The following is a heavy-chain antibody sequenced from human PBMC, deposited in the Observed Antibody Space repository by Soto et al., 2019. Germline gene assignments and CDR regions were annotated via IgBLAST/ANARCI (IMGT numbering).Heavy chain of an antibody. J-gene: IGHJ4*02. D-gene: IGHD3-22*01. Sequence: EVQLLESGGGLVQPGGSLRLSCAASGFTFSSYAMSWVRQAPGKGLEWVSAISGSGGSTYYADSVKGRFTISGDNSKNTLYLQMNSLRAEDTAVYYCAKDRGDDSSYHDYWGQGTLVTVSS. CDR1: GFTFSSYA. V-gene: IGHV3-23*01. CDR2: ISGSGGST. CDR3: AKDRGDDSSYHDY.